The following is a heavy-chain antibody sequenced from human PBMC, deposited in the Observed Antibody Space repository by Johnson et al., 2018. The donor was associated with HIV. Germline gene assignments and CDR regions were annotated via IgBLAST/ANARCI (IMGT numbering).Heavy chain of an antibody. J-gene: IGHJ3*02. Sequence: VLLVESGGGVVQPGRSLRLSCAASGFSFDDYAMHWVRQAPGNGLEWVSGISWNSGSIGYADSVKGRFTISRDNARYSLYLQMNSLRAEDTALYYCAKDREMATITFVEVAFEIWGQGTRVTVSS. CDR1: GFSFDDYA. CDR3: AKDREMATITFVEVAFEI. D-gene: IGHD5-24*01. CDR2: ISWNSGSI. V-gene: IGHV3-9*01.